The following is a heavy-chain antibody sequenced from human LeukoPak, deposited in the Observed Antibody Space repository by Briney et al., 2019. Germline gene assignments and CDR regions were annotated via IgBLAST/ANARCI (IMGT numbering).Heavy chain of an antibody. J-gene: IGHJ4*02. Sequence: PGGSLRLSCAASGFTFSSYSMNWVRQAPGKGLEWVSSISSSSSYIYYADSVKGRFTISRDNAKNSLYLQMNSLRAEDTAVYYCARGSPTPHAPDYWGQGTLVTVSS. CDR1: GFTFSSYS. D-gene: IGHD2-15*01. CDR2: ISSSSSYI. CDR3: ARGSPTPHAPDY. V-gene: IGHV3-21*01.